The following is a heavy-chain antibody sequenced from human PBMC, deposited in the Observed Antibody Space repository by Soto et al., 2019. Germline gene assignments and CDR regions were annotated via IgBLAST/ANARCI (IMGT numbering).Heavy chain of an antibody. J-gene: IGHJ5*02. CDR2: MNPGSGDT. CDR3: ARMESFGSLNWFDP. Sequence: GSVKVSCKASGYTFTNNDVSWVRQATGQGLEWMGWMNPGSGDTWYAQKFQGRVTMTRDISIATAYMELNSLTSEDTAIYYCARMESFGSLNWFDPWGQGTLVTVYS. D-gene: IGHD5-18*01. CDR1: GYTFTNND. V-gene: IGHV1-8*01.